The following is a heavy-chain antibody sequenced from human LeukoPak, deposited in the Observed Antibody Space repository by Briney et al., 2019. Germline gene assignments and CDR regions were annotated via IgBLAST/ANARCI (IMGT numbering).Heavy chain of an antibody. J-gene: IGHJ6*03. CDR3: AKGRGWEASYYYYMDV. CDR1: GFTFSSYG. Sequence: GGSLRLSCAASGFTFSSYGIHWVRQAPGKGLEWVAFIRYDGSNKYYTDSVKGRFTISRDDSKNTLYLQMNSLRAEDTAVYYCAKGRGWEASYYYYMDVWGKGTTVTISS. D-gene: IGHD1-26*01. V-gene: IGHV3-30*02. CDR2: IRYDGSNK.